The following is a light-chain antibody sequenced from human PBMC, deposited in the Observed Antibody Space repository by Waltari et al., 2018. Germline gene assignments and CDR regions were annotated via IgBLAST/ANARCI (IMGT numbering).Light chain of an antibody. CDR1: QDISSH. CDR2: AAS. CDR3: LQLYSYPLT. J-gene: IGKJ4*01. V-gene: IGKV1-9*01. Sequence: IQLTQSPSSLSASVGDRVTITCRASQDISSHLAWYQQIPGKAPKLLFYAASTLQSGVPSRFGGSGSGTDFTLTISSLQPEDFATLYCLQLYSYPLTFGGGTKVEIK.